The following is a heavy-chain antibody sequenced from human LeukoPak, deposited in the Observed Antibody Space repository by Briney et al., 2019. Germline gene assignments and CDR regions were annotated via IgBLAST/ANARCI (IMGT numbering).Heavy chain of an antibody. Sequence: ASVKVSCKASGYIFTDYAIHWLRQAPGQRPEWMGWMNAGNGNTKYSQKFQGRITLIRDTSAATAYMELSSLRHDDLAVYYCARGRGTSGTNRDFYYYYYMDVWGKGTTVTVSS. V-gene: IGHV1-3*01. CDR3: ARGRGTSGTNRDFYYYYYMDV. J-gene: IGHJ6*03. D-gene: IGHD2-2*01. CDR1: GYIFTDYA. CDR2: MNAGNGNT.